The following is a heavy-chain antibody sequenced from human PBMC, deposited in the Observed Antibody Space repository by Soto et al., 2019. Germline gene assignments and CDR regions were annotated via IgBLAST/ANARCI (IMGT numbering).Heavy chain of an antibody. Sequence: GGSLRLSCAASGFTFGYYAMHWVRQVPGKGLEWVSGFKWNSGDVGYADSVKGRFTISRDNARNSLYLQMNSLRPEDTAVYYCAKDRSSGSPYYGMDFWGQGTMVTVSS. D-gene: IGHD3-10*01. V-gene: IGHV3-9*01. J-gene: IGHJ6*02. CDR2: FKWNSGDV. CDR3: AKDRSSGSPYYGMDF. CDR1: GFTFGYYA.